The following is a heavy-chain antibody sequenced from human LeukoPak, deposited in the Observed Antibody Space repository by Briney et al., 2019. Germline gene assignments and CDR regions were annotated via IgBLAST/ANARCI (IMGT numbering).Heavy chain of an antibody. CDR1: DYTFTSYG. Sequence: AAPVKVSCKASDYTFTSYGISWVRQAPGQGLEWMGWISVYNGDTNYPQKFQGRVTMTTDTSTSTAYMELRSLRSDDTAVYYCARDWYGSGSSHAFDIWGQGTMVTVSS. D-gene: IGHD3-10*01. CDR3: ARDWYGSGSSHAFDI. CDR2: ISVYNGDT. J-gene: IGHJ3*02. V-gene: IGHV1-18*01.